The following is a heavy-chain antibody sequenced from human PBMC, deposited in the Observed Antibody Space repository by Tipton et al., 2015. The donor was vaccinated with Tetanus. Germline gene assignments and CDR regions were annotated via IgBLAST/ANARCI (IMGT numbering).Heavy chain of an antibody. CDR3: AREERGYSSTYNWFDP. CDR1: GYTFTGYY. D-gene: IGHD6-13*01. Sequence: QSGAEVKKPGASVKVSCKASGYTFTGYYMHWVRQAPGQGLEWMGWINPNSGGTNYAQKFQGRVTMTRDTSISTAYMELSRLRSDDTAVYYCAREERGYSSTYNWFDPWGQGTLVTVSS. CDR2: INPNSGGT. J-gene: IGHJ5*02. V-gene: IGHV1-2*02.